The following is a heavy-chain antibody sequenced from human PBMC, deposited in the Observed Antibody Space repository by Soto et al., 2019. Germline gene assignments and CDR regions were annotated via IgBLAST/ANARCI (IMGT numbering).Heavy chain of an antibody. CDR2: IIPILGIA. J-gene: IGHJ4*02. Sequence: QVQLVQSGAEVKKPGSSVKVSCKSSGGTLRSYTISWVRQAPGQGLEWMGRIIPILGIANYAQKFQGRVTISADKSTSTAYMELSSLRSEDTAVYYCAILGATTPTDDYWGQGTLVTVSS. CDR3: AILGATTPTDDY. CDR1: GGTLRSYT. V-gene: IGHV1-69*02. D-gene: IGHD1-26*01.